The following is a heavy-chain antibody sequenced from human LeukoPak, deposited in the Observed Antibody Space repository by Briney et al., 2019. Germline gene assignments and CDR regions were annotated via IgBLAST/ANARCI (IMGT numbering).Heavy chain of an antibody. CDR2: VDPADGQA. CDR1: GYKFTDFF. V-gene: IGHV1-69-2*01. Sequence: GASVKVSCKTSGYKFTDFFIHWVQQAPGKGLEWMGRVDPADGQAGYAERFSGRVTITTDTSTDTAYMELSSLTSEDTAVYYCARGGYDLDYWGQGTLVTVSS. J-gene: IGHJ4*02. CDR3: ARGGYDLDY. D-gene: IGHD3-22*01.